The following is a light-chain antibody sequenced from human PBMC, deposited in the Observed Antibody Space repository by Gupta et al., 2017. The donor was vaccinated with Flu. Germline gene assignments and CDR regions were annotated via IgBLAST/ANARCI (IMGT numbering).Light chain of an antibody. Sequence: QSALTQPASVSGSPGQSITISCTGTSSDVGGYNYVSWYQHHPGKAPQLMFYEVINRPSGVSNRFAGSKSGNTASLTISALQAEDEADYYCSSYTSSNSLVFGGGTKLTVL. CDR2: EVI. CDR3: SSYTSSNSLV. J-gene: IGLJ3*02. CDR1: SSDVGGYNY. V-gene: IGLV2-14*01.